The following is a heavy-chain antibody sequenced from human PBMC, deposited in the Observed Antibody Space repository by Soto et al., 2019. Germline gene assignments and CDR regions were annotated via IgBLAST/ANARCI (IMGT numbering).Heavy chain of an antibody. Sequence: GASVKVSCKASGGTFSSYAISWVRQAPGQGLEWMGGIIPIFGTANYAQKFQGRVTITADESTSTAYMELSSLRSEDTAVYYCARDLRGGPRPEFDYWGQGTLVTVSS. J-gene: IGHJ4*02. CDR2: IIPIFGTA. D-gene: IGHD3-3*01. V-gene: IGHV1-69*13. CDR3: ARDLRGGPRPEFDY. CDR1: GGTFSSYA.